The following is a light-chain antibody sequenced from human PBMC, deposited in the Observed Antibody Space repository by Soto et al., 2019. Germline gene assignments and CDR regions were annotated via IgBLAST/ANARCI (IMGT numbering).Light chain of an antibody. CDR3: QHYKGFPYT. V-gene: IGKV1-5*01. CDR1: QSVSDG. Sequence: DIQMTQSPSTLSASVGDRVTVTCRASQSVSDGLAWYQQKPGKAPKLLIYDAASLESGVPSSFSGSGSGTDFTLTISGLQPDDFATYYCQHYKGFPYTFGQGTKLEIK. CDR2: DAA. J-gene: IGKJ2*01.